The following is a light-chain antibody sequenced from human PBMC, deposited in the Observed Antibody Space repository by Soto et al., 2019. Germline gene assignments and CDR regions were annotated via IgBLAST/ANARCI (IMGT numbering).Light chain of an antibody. Sequence: QSALTQPAPVAGSPGQSITISCTGTSSDVGFYNYVSWYQQQHPGKAPKLMIYEVDNRPSGVSIRFSGSKSGNTASLTISGLLAEDEADYYCSSYAHGSNYVFGTGTKLTVL. CDR1: SSDVGFYNY. J-gene: IGLJ1*01. V-gene: IGLV2-14*01. CDR2: EVD. CDR3: SSYAHGSNYV.